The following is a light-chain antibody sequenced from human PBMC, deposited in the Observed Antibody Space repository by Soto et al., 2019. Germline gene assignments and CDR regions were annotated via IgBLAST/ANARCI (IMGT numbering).Light chain of an antibody. CDR3: CSYAGSYTYV. V-gene: IGLV2-11*01. CDR2: DVN. J-gene: IGLJ1*01. CDR1: STDVGHYNY. Sequence: QSALTQPRSVSGSPGQSVAISCTGTSTDVGHYNYVSWYQQHPGKAPKVMIYDVNKRPSGVPDRFSGSKSGNTASLTISGLQADDEADYYCCSYAGSYTYVFGTGTKLTVL.